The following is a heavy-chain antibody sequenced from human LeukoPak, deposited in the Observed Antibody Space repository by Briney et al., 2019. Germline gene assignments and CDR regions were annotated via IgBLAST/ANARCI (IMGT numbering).Heavy chain of an antibody. D-gene: IGHD6-13*01. V-gene: IGHV1-69*05. J-gene: IGHJ4*02. Sequence: GASVKVSCKASGGTFSSYAISWVRQAPGQGLEWMGGIIPIFGTANYAQKFQGRVTITTDESTSTAYMELSSLRSEDTAVYYCARKVVAAAGYYFDYWGQGTLVTVSS. CDR2: IIPIFGTA. CDR3: ARKVVAAAGYYFDY. CDR1: GGTFSSYA.